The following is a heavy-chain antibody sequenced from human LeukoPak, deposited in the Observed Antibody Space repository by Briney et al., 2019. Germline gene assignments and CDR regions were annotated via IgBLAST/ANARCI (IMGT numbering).Heavy chain of an antibody. CDR1: GFTFSSFG. Sequence: PGRSLTLSCAASGFTFSSFGMHWVRQAPGKGLEWVAVIWYDASNKYYADSVKGRFTISRDNSKNTLYLQMNSLRVEDSAVYYCAKTGNYNWNGFDYWGQGTLVTVSS. D-gene: IGHD1-20*01. CDR2: IWYDASNK. V-gene: IGHV3-33*06. CDR3: AKTGNYNWNGFDY. J-gene: IGHJ4*02.